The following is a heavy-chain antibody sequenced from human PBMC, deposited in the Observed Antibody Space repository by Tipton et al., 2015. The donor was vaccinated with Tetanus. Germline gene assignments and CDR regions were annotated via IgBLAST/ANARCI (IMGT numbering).Heavy chain of an antibody. D-gene: IGHD1-1*01. Sequence: TLSLTCTVSSVSIADNTNYWGWIRQPPGKGLEWIGSIYSSGDTYSNPSLKSRVTMSVDTSRNQFSLRLSSVTAADTAVYYCARVGRTNCIPGSCHWFDPWGQGTLVTVSS. CDR1: SVSIADNTNY. CDR2: IYSSGDT. V-gene: IGHV4-39*07. J-gene: IGHJ5*02. CDR3: ARVGRTNCIPGSCHWFDP.